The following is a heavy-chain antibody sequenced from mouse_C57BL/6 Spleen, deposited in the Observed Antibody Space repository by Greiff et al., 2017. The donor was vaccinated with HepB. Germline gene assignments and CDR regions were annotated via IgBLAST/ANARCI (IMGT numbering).Heavy chain of an antibody. Sequence: VQLKQSGPELVKPGASVKISCKASGYSFTGYYMNWVKQSPEKSLEWIGEINPSTGGTTYNQKFKAKATLTVDKSSSTAYMQLKSLTSEDSAVYYCALIYDGYYRAMDYWGQGTSVTVSS. V-gene: IGHV1-42*01. D-gene: IGHD2-3*01. CDR1: GYSFTGYY. J-gene: IGHJ4*01. CDR2: INPSTGGT. CDR3: ALIYDGYYRAMDY.